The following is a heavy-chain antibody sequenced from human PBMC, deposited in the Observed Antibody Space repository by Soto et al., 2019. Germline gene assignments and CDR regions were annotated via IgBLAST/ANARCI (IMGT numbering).Heavy chain of an antibody. CDR3: ARASYGSGSYGYYYYYGMDV. CDR2: ISAYNGNT. Sequence: ASVKVSCKASGYTFTNFGISWVRQAPGQGLEWMGWISAYNGNTNYAQNFQGRVTMTTDTSTSTAYMELRSLSSVTAADTAVYYCARASYGSGSYGYYYYYGMDVWGQGTTVTVSS. CDR1: GYTFTNFG. D-gene: IGHD3-10*01. J-gene: IGHJ6*02. V-gene: IGHV1-18*01.